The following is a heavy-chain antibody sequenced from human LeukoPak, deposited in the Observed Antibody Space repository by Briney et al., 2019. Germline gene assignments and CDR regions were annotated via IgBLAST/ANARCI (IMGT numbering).Heavy chain of an antibody. V-gene: IGHV1-69*13. Sequence: SVKVSCKASGGTFSSYAISWVRQAPGQGLEWMGGIIPIFGTANYAQKFQGRVTFTADESTSTAYMELSSLRSEDTAVYYCARGSYYYDSSGYNPFDYWGQGTLVTVSS. CDR3: ARGSYYYDSSGYNPFDY. CDR2: IIPIFGTA. D-gene: IGHD3-22*01. J-gene: IGHJ4*02. CDR1: GGTFSSYA.